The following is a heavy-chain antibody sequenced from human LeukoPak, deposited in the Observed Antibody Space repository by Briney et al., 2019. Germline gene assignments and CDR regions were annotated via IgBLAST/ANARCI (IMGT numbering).Heavy chain of an antibody. V-gene: IGHV1-18*01. CDR3: ARTPDPLLLWFGDQGAFDI. D-gene: IGHD3-10*01. Sequence: ASVKVSCKASGYTFTSYGISWVRQAPGQGLEWMGWISAYNGNTNYAQKLQGRVTMTTDTSTSTAYMELRSLRSDDTAVYYCARTPDPLLLWFGDQGAFDIWGQGTMVTVSS. J-gene: IGHJ3*02. CDR1: GYTFTSYG. CDR2: ISAYNGNT.